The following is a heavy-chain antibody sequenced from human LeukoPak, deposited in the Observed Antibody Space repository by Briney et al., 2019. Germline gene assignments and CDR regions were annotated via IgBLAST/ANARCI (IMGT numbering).Heavy chain of an antibody. CDR2: IIPIFGTA. CDR1: GGTFSSYA. V-gene: IGHV1-69*05. CDR3: ASGYSYGSFDY. J-gene: IGHJ4*02. Sequence: SVKVSCKASGGTFSSYAISWVRQAPGQGLEWMGRIIPIFGTANYAQKFQGRVTITTDESTSTAYTELSSLRSEDTAVYYCASGYSYGSFDYWGQGTLVTVSS. D-gene: IGHD5-18*01.